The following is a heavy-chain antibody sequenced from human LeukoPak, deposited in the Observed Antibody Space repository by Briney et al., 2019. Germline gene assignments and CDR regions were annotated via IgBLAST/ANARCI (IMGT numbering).Heavy chain of an antibody. CDR1: GFTFSSYA. D-gene: IGHD6-19*01. CDR2: ISGSGGST. CDR3: AKGVAVAERSYFFDY. V-gene: IGHV3-23*01. Sequence: QSGGSLRLSCAASGFTFSSYAMTWVRQAPGKGLEWVSAISGSGGSTYYADSVKGRFTISRDNSKNTLYLQVNSLRAEDTAVYYCAKGVAVAERSYFFDYWGQGTLVTVSS. J-gene: IGHJ4*02.